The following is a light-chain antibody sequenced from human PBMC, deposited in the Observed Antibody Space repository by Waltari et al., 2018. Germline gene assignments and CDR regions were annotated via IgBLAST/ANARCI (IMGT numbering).Light chain of an antibody. CDR2: DAS. CDR1: KDISKY. Sequence: DIGMAQSPTSLSASVGDRVTITCQASKDISKYLNWYQQKPGKAPKLLIYDASNLETGVPSRFSGSGSGTHFTFTISSLQPEDIATYYCQQYYNYPLSFGGGTKVEIK. J-gene: IGKJ4*01. CDR3: QQYYNYPLS. V-gene: IGKV1-33*01.